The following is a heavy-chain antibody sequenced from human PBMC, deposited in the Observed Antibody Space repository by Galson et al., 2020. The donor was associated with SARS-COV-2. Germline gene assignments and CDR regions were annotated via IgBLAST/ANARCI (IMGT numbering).Heavy chain of an antibody. Sequence: GGSLRLSCTASGFIFSDYFIDWVRQAPGKGPEWVGRIRNKGRSYSTDYAASVRGRFTLSRDDSRNSVFLQLNSLRTEDTAVYYCIKDEWYSYDYWGQGTLVTVSS. D-gene: IGHD3-3*01. J-gene: IGHJ4*02. CDR3: IKDEWYSYDY. CDR2: IRNKGRSYST. CDR1: GFIFSDYF. V-gene: IGHV3-72*01.